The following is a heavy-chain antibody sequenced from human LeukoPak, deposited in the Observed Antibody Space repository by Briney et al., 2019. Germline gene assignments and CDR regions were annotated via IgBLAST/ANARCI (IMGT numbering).Heavy chain of an antibody. CDR2: VNHSGST. D-gene: IGHD3-10*01. J-gene: IGHJ4*02. V-gene: IGHV4-34*01. Sequence: LQWIGEVNHSGSTNYNPSLKSRVTVSVDTSTVHTSKTQFSLNLTSVTAADTAVYYCARDLEGSGSFYRPSYDYWGQGTLVTVSS. CDR3: ARDLEGSGSFYRPSYDY.